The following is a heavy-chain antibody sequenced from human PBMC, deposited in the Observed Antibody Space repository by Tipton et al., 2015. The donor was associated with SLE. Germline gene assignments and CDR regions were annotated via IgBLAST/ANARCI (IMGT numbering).Heavy chain of an antibody. CDR2: IWYDGSKK. V-gene: IGHV3-33*01. Sequence: SLRLSCAASGFTFSTYGMHWVRQAPGKGLEWVAVIWYDGSKKYYADSVKGRFTISRDNSKNTLYLQMNSLRAEDTAVYYCARADCGGDCYNDYWGQGTLVTVSS. CDR1: GFTFSTYG. CDR3: ARADCGGDCYNDY. J-gene: IGHJ4*02. D-gene: IGHD2-21*01.